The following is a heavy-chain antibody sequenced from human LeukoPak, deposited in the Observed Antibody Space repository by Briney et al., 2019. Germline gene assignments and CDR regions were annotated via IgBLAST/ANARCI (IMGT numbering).Heavy chain of an antibody. CDR3: ARELSGSYSNDAFDI. Sequence: ASVKVSCKASGYTFTGYYMHWVRQAPGQGLEWMGWINPNSGGTNYAQMFQGRVTMTRDTSISTAYMELSRLRSDDTAVYYCARELSGSYSNDAFDIWGQGTMVTVSS. V-gene: IGHV1-2*02. CDR2: INPNSGGT. D-gene: IGHD1-26*01. CDR1: GYTFTGYY. J-gene: IGHJ3*02.